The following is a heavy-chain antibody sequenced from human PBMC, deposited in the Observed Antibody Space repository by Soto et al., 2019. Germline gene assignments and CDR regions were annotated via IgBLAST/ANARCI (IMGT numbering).Heavy chain of an antibody. CDR3: ARDEGYSGYAEGTDV. CDR2: IIPIYGSA. CDR1: GGTFSRNA. Sequence: QAQLVQSGAEVKKPGSSVKVSCKVSGGTFSRNAISWVRQAPGQGLEWMGGIIPIYGSANYAQNFQGRVTISADESTSTAYMELVNLRSEDTAVYYGARDEGYSGYAEGTDVW. J-gene: IGHJ6*01. D-gene: IGHD5-12*01. V-gene: IGHV1-69*12.